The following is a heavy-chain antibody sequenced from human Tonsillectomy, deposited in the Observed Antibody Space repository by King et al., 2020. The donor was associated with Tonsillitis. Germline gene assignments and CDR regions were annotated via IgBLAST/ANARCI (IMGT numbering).Heavy chain of an antibody. J-gene: IGHJ4*02. CDR3: ARESGGSFDY. CDR2: IYYSGST. Sequence: QLQESGPGLVKPSETLSLTCTVSGGSISSYYWSWIRQPPGKGLEWIGDIYYSGSTNYNPSLKSRVTISVDTSKNQFSLKLSSVTAADTAVYYCARESGGSFDYWGQGTLVTVSS. V-gene: IGHV4-59*01. D-gene: IGHD2-15*01. CDR1: GGSISSYY.